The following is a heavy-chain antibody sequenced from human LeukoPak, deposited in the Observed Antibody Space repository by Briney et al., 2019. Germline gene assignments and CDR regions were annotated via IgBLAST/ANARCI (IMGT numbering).Heavy chain of an antibody. Sequence: SETLSLTCTVSGGSISSYYWSWIRQPPGKGLEWIGYTYYSGSTNYNPSLKSRVTISVDTSKNQFSLKLSSVTAADTAVYYCARHRGDILTGYYDYWGQGTLVTVSS. D-gene: IGHD3-9*01. CDR3: ARHRGDILTGYYDY. V-gene: IGHV4-59*08. CDR2: TYYSGST. CDR1: GGSISSYY. J-gene: IGHJ4*02.